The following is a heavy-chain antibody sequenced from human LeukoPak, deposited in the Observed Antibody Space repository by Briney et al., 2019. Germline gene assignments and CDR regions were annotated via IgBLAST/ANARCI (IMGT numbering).Heavy chain of an antibody. J-gene: IGHJ4*02. Sequence: PSETLSLTCAVYGGSFSGYYWSWIRQPPGKGLEWIGEINHSGSTNYNPSLKSRVTISVDTSKNQFSLKLSSVTAADTAVYYCARGLYYDFWSGYYGQFDYWGQGTLITVSS. CDR3: ARGLYYDFWSGYYGQFDY. D-gene: IGHD3-3*01. V-gene: IGHV4-34*01. CDR1: GGSFSGYY. CDR2: INHSGST.